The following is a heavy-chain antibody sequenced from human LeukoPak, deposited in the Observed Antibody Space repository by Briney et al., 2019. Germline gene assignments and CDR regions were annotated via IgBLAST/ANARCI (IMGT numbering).Heavy chain of an antibody. V-gene: IGHV3-48*03. D-gene: IGHD2-15*01. CDR3: AKEGIGYCSGGTCYAQGYFDY. CDR2: ISRSDSTI. CDR1: GFTFSSYE. Sequence: GSLRLSCAASGFTFSSYEMNWVRQAPGKGLEWVSYISRSDSTIYYADSVKGRFTISRDNAKNSLYLQMNSLRAEDTAVYYCAKEGIGYCSGGTCYAQGYFDYWGQGTLVTVSS. J-gene: IGHJ4*02.